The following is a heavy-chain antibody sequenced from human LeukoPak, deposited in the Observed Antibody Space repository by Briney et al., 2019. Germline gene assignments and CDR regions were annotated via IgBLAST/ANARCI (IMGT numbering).Heavy chain of an antibody. V-gene: IGHV6-1*01. CDR3: ARDRREYYYGSGSYYWYYFDY. D-gene: IGHD3-10*01. CDR1: GDSVSSNSAA. J-gene: IGHJ4*02. CDR2: TYYRSKWYN. Sequence: SQTRSLTCAIPGDSVSSNSAAWNWIRQSPSRGLEWLGRTYYRSKWYNDYAVSVKSRITINPDTSKNQFSLQMNSVTPEDTAVYYCARDRREYYYGSGSYYWYYFDYWGQGTLVTVSS.